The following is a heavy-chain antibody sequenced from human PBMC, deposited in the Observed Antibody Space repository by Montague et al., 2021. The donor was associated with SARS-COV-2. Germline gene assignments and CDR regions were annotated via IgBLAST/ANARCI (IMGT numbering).Heavy chain of an antibody. V-gene: IGHV4-39*01. CDR3: ARMTLLRYFDWLSHGGYFDY. CDR1: GGSISSSSYY. J-gene: IGHJ4*02. Sequence: SETLSLTCTVSGGSISSSSYYWGWIRQPPGKGLVWIGSIYYSGSTYYNPSLKSRVTISADTSKNQFSLKLSSVTAADTAVYYCARMTLLRYFDWLSHGGYFDYWGQGTLVTVSS. CDR2: IYYSGST. D-gene: IGHD3-9*01.